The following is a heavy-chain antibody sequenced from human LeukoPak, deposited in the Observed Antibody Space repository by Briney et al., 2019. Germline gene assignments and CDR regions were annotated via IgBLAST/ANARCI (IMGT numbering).Heavy chain of an antibody. CDR1: GGSISSYY. CDR2: IYYSGST. CDR3: ARDGYTTSWYWFDP. Sequence: SQTLSLTCTVSGGSISSYYWSWIRQPPGKALEWIGYIYYSGSTNYNPSLKSRVTISVDTSKNQFSLKLSSVTAADTAVYYCARDGYTTSWYWFDPWGQGTLVTVSS. J-gene: IGHJ5*02. V-gene: IGHV4-59*01. D-gene: IGHD5-24*01.